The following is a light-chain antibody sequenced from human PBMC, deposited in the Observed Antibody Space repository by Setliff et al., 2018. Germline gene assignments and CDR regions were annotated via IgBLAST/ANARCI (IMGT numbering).Light chain of an antibody. V-gene: IGKV3-11*01. Sequence: EIVLTQSPATLSLSPGERATLSCRASQSVGSYLAWHQQKPGQAPRLLIYDVSNRATGIPARFSGSGSGTDFTLTISSLEPEDSAVYYCQQRNDWPVTFGQGTRLEIK. CDR3: QQRNDWPVT. CDR2: DVS. J-gene: IGKJ5*01. CDR1: QSVGSY.